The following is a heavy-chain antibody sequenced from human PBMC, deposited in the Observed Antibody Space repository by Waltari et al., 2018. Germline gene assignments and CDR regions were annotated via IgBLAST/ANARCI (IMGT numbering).Heavy chain of an antibody. V-gene: IGHV4-38-2*01. CDR2: IYHSGST. CDR3: ARRGAYHYYDSSGFPFDY. Sequence: QVQLQESGPGLVKPSETLSLTCAVSGYSISSGYYWGWIRQPPGRGLEWIGSIYHSGSTYYNPSLKSRVTISVDTSKNQFSLKLSSVTAADTAVYYCARRGAYHYYDSSGFPFDYWGQGTLVTVSS. D-gene: IGHD3-22*01. J-gene: IGHJ4*02. CDR1: GYSISSGYY.